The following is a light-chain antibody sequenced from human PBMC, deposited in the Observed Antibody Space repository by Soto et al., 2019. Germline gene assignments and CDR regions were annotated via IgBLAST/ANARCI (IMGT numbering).Light chain of an antibody. CDR1: QDINIY. Sequence: DIQMTQSPSSLFASVGDRVTITCQATQDINIYLNWYQQKPGKAPNLLIYDASNLEIGVPSRFSGSGSGTHFTFTISSLQTEAIGTYYCQQYDILPITFGRGTRLEIK. V-gene: IGKV1-33*01. J-gene: IGKJ5*01. CDR2: DAS. CDR3: QQYDILPIT.